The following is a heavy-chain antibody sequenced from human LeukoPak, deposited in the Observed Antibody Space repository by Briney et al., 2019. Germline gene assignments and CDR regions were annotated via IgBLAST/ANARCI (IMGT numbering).Heavy chain of an antibody. CDR2: IYYSGST. D-gene: IGHD3-10*01. CDR1: GGSISSGDYY. CDR3: ARDLWFGEYGMDV. J-gene: IGHJ6*02. Sequence: PSETLSLTCTVSGGSISSGDYYWSWIRQSPGKGLEWIGYIYYSGSTYYNPSLKSRVTISVDTSKNQFSLKLSSVTAADTAVYNCARDLWFGEYGMDVWGQGTTVTVSS. V-gene: IGHV4-30-4*01.